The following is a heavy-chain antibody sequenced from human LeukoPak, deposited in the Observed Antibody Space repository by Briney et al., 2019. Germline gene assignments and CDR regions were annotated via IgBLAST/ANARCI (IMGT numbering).Heavy chain of an antibody. J-gene: IGHJ4*02. CDR3: ARGYYYRT. CDR1: GGSVGSDNSY. V-gene: IGHV4-61*02. CDR2: IYADGSS. Sequence: SETLSLTCTVSGGSVGSDNSYWNGIRQPAGKGLEWIGRIYADGSSTYNPSLKSRVTILVDTSKNQFSLRLSSMTAADTAVYYCARGYYYRTWGLGTLVTVSS. D-gene: IGHD3-10*01.